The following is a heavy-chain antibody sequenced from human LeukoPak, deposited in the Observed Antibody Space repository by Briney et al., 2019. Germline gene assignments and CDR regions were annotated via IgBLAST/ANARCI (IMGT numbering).Heavy chain of an antibody. V-gene: IGHV1-2*02. D-gene: IGHD5-18*01. CDR2: INPNSGGT. J-gene: IGHJ4*02. CDR3: ARDRGYCYGYVGY. Sequence: AASVQVSCKASGYNFTGYYMHRVRQAPGQGLEWMGWINPNSGGTNYAQKFQGRVNMTSDTSIGSAYMELSRLRTDDTAVYDCARDRGYCYGYVGYWGQGTLVTVS. CDR1: GYNFTGYY.